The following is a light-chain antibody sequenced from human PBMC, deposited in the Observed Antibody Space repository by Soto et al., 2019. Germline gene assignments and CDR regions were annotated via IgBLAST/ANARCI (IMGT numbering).Light chain of an antibody. CDR2: AAS. V-gene: IGKV1-27*01. CDR3: QKYSSVPV. J-gene: IGKJ3*01. Sequence: DIQMTQSPTSLSASVGDRVTITCRASQDIRNFVAWYQQTPGNAPKLLIYAASTLQSGVPSRFSGSGSGTDFTITINSLQPEDVATYSCQKYSSVPVFGPGTKVEIK. CDR1: QDIRNF.